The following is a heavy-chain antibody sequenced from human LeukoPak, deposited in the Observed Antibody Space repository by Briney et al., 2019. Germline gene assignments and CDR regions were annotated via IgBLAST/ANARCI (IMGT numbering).Heavy chain of an antibody. CDR3: AREGGNYYYYGMDV. J-gene: IGHJ6*02. D-gene: IGHD3-16*01. CDR2: IYYSGST. Sequence: GSLRLSCAASGFTFSSYAMSWIRQPPGKGLEWIGYIYYSGSTNYNPSLKSRVTISVDTSKNQFSLKLSSVTAADTAVYYCAREGGNYYYYGMDVWGQGTTVTVSS. V-gene: IGHV4-59*01. CDR1: GFTFSSYA.